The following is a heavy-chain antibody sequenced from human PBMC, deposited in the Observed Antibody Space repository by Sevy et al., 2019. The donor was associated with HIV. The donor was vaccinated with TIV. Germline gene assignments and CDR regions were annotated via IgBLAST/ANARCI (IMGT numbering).Heavy chain of an antibody. Sequence: SETLSLTCTVSGGSISSYFWSWIRQPPGKGLEWIGNIYFTGTTHYHPSLKSRVTMSLDTSKSQFSLKLSSVTAADTAGYYCARDERNNPRGINKWGQGTLVTVSS. CDR2: IYFTGTT. D-gene: IGHD3-16*01. CDR1: GGSISSYF. J-gene: IGHJ4*02. V-gene: IGHV4-59*01. CDR3: ARDERNNPRGINK.